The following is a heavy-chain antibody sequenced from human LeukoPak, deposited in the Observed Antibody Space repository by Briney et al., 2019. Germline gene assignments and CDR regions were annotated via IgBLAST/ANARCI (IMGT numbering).Heavy chain of an antibody. D-gene: IGHD5-12*01. CDR2: ISWNSGSI. V-gene: IGHV3-9*01. J-gene: IGHJ4*02. CDR3: AKVGPYSGPFDY. Sequence: GGSLRLSCAASGFTFDDYAMHWVRQAPGKGLEWVSGISWNSGSIGYADSVKGRFTISRDNAKNSLYLQMNSLRAEDTALYYCAKVGPYSGPFDYWGQGTLVTVSS. CDR1: GFTFDDYA.